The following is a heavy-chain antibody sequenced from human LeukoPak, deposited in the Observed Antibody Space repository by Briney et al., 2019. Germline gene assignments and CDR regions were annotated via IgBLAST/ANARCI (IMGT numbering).Heavy chain of an antibody. V-gene: IGHV3-23*01. CDR1: GFTFSSYA. J-gene: IGHJ1*01. D-gene: IGHD4-17*01. CDR3: AKDLIPDYGDSEYFQH. Sequence: GGSLGLSCAASGFTFSSYAMSWVRQAPGKRREWVSAISGSGGSTYYADSVKGRFTISRDNSKNTLYLQMNSLIAEDPAVYYCAKDLIPDYGDSEYFQHWRQGTLVTVSS. CDR2: ISGSGGST.